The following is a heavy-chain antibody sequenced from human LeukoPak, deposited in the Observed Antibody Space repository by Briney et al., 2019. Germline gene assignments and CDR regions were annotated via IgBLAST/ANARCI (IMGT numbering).Heavy chain of an antibody. CDR1: GFTFSSYW. Sequence: GGSLRLSCAASGFTFSSYWMSWVRQAPGKGLEWVANIKQDGSEKYYVDSVKGRFTISRDNAKNSLYLQMNSLRAEDTAVYYCARDLNLGGSGGSCYSGWGQGTLVTVSS. V-gene: IGHV3-7*01. D-gene: IGHD2-15*01. J-gene: IGHJ4*02. CDR2: IKQDGSEK. CDR3: ARDLNLGGSGGSCYSG.